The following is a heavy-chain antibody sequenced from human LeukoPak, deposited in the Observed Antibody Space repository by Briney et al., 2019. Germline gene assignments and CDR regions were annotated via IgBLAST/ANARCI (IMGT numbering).Heavy chain of an antibody. Sequence: SETLSLTCAVSTDSISSHYWSWTRQPPGKGLEWIGSIYYSGSTYYNPSLKSRVTISVDTSKNQFSLKLSSVTAADTAVYYCARDLAVAATNFDYWGQGTLVTVSS. CDR2: IYYSGST. V-gene: IGHV4-39*07. J-gene: IGHJ4*02. CDR3: ARDLAVAATNFDY. CDR1: TDSISSHY. D-gene: IGHD6-19*01.